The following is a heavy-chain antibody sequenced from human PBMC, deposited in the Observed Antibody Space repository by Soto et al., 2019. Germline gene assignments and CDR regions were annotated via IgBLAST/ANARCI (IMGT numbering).Heavy chain of an antibody. J-gene: IGHJ4*02. V-gene: IGHV4-59*01. Sequence: YTVVWGTQKPYDRTWIRQPPGKGLEWIGSIYYRGSANNNPSLKSRLTISVDTSKNQFSLKLTSVTAADTAIYFCVRANYFDFWGQGTLVTVS. CDR3: VRANYFDF. CDR2: IYYRGSA. CDR1: WGTQKPYD.